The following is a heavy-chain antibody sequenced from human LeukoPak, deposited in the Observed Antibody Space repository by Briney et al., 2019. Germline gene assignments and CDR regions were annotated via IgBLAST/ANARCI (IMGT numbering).Heavy chain of an antibody. D-gene: IGHD3-10*01. CDR2: ISYDGSNK. J-gene: IGHJ4*02. CDR3: AKDIKLLNSGTSPDY. CDR1: GFTFSSYA. V-gene: IGHV3-30-3*01. Sequence: GGSLRLSCAASGFTFSSYAMHWVRQAPGKGLEWVAVISYDGSNKYYADSVKGRFTISRDNSKNTLYLQMNSLRVEDTAVYYCAKDIKLLNSGTSPDYWGQGTLVTVSS.